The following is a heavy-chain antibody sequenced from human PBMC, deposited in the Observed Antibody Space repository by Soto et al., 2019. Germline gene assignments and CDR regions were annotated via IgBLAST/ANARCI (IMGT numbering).Heavy chain of an antibody. J-gene: IGHJ4*02. CDR3: ARSRYYYDSSGYQPQFDY. Sequence: SETLSLTCTVSGDSVSSGSYYWSWIRQPPGKGLEWTGYIFYTGSTNYNPSLKSRVTISVDTSKNQFSLKLSSVTAADTAVYYCARSRYYYDSSGYQPQFDYWGQGTLVTVSS. CDR1: GDSVSSGSYY. CDR2: IFYTGST. V-gene: IGHV4-61*01. D-gene: IGHD3-22*01.